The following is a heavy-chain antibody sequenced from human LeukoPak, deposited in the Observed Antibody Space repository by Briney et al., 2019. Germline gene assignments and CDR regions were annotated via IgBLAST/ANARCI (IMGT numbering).Heavy chain of an antibody. D-gene: IGHD1-26*01. V-gene: IGHV1-46*01. CDR2: INPSGGST. Sequence: ASVKVSCKASGYTFTSYYMHWVRQAPGQGLEWMGIINPSGGSTSYAQKFQGRVTMTRDMSTSTAYMELSSLRSEDTAVYYCATSRGSYFNPMDVWGKGTTVTISS. CDR3: ATSRGSYFNPMDV. CDR1: GYTFTSYY. J-gene: IGHJ6*03.